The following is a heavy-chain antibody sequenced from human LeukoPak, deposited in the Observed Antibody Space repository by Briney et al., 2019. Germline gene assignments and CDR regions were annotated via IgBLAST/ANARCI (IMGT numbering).Heavy chain of an antibody. CDR1: GYTFTSYG. Sequence: ASVKVSCKASGYTFTSYGISWVRQAPGQGLEWMGRINPSSGGTNYAQKFQGRVTMTRDTSISTAYMELSRLRSDDTAVYYCARDLVYYDSSGSDYWGQGTLVTVSS. J-gene: IGHJ4*02. CDR3: ARDLVYYDSSGSDY. D-gene: IGHD3-22*01. V-gene: IGHV1-2*06. CDR2: INPSSGGT.